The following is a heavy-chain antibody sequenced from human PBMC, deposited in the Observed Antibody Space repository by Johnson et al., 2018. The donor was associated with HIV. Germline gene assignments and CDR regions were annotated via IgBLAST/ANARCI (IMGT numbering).Heavy chain of an antibody. V-gene: IGHV3-30*03. J-gene: IGHJ3*01. CDR1: GFTFSSYG. CDR3: ARDQRGGYSYGDAFDF. CDR2: ISHDGSNK. Sequence: VQLVESGGGVVQPGGSLRLSCAASGFTFSSYGMHWVRQAPGKGLEWVAVISHDGSNKYYADSVKGRFPISRDNSKNTLYLQMNSLRAEDTAVYYCARDQRGGYSYGDAFDFWGQGTVVSVST. D-gene: IGHD5-18*01.